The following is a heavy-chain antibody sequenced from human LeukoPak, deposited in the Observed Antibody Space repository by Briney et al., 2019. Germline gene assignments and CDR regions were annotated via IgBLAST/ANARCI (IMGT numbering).Heavy chain of an antibody. V-gene: IGHV4-61*08. Sequence: SSETLSLTCTASGGSISSNDYYWSWIRQPPGKGLEWIGNIYDRGSTKYNPSLKSRVTISVDTSKNQFSLRLSSVTAADTAVYYCARGRTFDNWGQGTLVTVSS. CDR2: IYDRGST. CDR3: ARGRTFDN. CDR1: GGSISSNDYY. J-gene: IGHJ4*02.